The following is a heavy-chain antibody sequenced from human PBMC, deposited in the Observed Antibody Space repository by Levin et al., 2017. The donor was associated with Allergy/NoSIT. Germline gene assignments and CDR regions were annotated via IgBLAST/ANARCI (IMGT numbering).Heavy chain of an antibody. D-gene: IGHD2/OR15-2a*01. V-gene: IGHV3-21*01. Sequence: KAGESLKISCAASGFTFSSYSMNWVRQAPGKGLEWVSSISSSSSYIYYADSVKGRFTISRDNAKNSLYLQMNSLRAEDTAVYYCARDPFKGIVPDYMDVWGKGTTVTVSS. CDR1: GFTFSSYS. CDR2: ISSSSSYI. CDR3: ARDPFKGIVPDYMDV. J-gene: IGHJ6*03.